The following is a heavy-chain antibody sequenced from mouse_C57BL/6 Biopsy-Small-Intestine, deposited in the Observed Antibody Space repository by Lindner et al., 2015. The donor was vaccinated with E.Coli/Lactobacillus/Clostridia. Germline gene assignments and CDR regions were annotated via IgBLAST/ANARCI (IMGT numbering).Heavy chain of an antibody. V-gene: IGHV1-63*01. CDR3: ARGGYGSSYGAMDY. J-gene: IGHJ4*01. CDR2: IFPGGVYT. CDR1: GYTFINYW. Sequence: VQLQESGAEVIRPGTSVKMSCKASGYTFINYWIGWAKQRPGHGLEWIGDIFPGGVYTNFNERFKDRATLTADKSSSTAYMQLSSLTSEDSAVFFCARGGYGSSYGAMDYWGQGTSVTVSS. D-gene: IGHD1-1*01.